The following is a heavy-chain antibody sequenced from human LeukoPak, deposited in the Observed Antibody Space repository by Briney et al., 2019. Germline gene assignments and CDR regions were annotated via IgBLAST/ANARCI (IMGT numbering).Heavy chain of an antibody. CDR3: TRHADYYDSSGYHFDY. J-gene: IGHJ4*02. V-gene: IGHV3-73*01. CDR1: GFTFSGSA. D-gene: IGHD3-22*01. CDR2: IRSKANSYAT. Sequence: GGSLRLSCAASGFTFSGSAMHWVRQASGKGLEWVGRIRSKANSYATAYAASVKGRFTISRDDSKNTAHLQMNSLKTEDTAVYYCTRHADYYDSSGYHFDYWGQGTLVTVSS.